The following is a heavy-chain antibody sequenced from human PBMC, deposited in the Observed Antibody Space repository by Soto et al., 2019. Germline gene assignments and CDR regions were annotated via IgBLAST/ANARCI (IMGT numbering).Heavy chain of an antibody. CDR3: ARNAYYYDSSGYKPNWFDP. CDR2: ISSSSSTI. Sequence: GGSLRLSCAASGFTFSSYSMNWVRQAPGKGLEWVSYISSSSSTIYYADSVKGRFTISRDNAKNSLYLQMNSLRAEDTAVYYCARNAYYYDSSGYKPNWFDPWGQGTLVTVSS. J-gene: IGHJ5*02. V-gene: IGHV3-48*01. D-gene: IGHD3-22*01. CDR1: GFTFSSYS.